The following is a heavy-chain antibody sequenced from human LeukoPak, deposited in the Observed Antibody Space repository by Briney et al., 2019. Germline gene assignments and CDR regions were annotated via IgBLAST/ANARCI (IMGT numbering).Heavy chain of an antibody. CDR3: AKQSGIAARYYYGMDV. Sequence: GESLKVSCKGSGYSFTSYWIGWVRQMPGKGLEWMGIIYPGDSDTRYSPSFQGQVTISADKSISTAYLQWSSLKASDTAMYYCAKQSGIAARYYYGMDVWGQGTTVTVSS. J-gene: IGHJ6*02. CDR1: GYSFTSYW. CDR2: IYPGDSDT. V-gene: IGHV5-51*01. D-gene: IGHD6-13*01.